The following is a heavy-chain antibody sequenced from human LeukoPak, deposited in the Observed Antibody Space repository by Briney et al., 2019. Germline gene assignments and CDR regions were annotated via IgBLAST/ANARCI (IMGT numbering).Heavy chain of an antibody. CDR2: INHSGST. CDR1: GGSFSGYY. V-gene: IGHV4-34*01. Sequence: SETLSRTCAVDGGSFSGYYWSWIRQPPGKGLEWIGEINHSGSTNYNPSLKSRVTISVDTSKNQFSLKLSSVTAADTAVYYCARRLITMIVVVIAVPYFDYWGQGTLVTVSS. CDR3: ARRLITMIVVVIAVPYFDY. J-gene: IGHJ4*02. D-gene: IGHD3-22*01.